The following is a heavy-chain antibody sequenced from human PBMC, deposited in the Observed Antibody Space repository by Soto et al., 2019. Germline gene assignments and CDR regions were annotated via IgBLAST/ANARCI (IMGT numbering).Heavy chain of an antibody. D-gene: IGHD3-22*01. CDR3: TRRADTHNYDSSGFDAFDI. CDR2: IRSKANTYAT. J-gene: IGHJ3*02. Sequence: EVQLVESGGGLVQPGGSLKLSCAASGFTFSGSAMHWVRQASGKGLEWVGRIRSKANTYATAYAASVKGRFTISRDDSKNTAYLQMNSLKTEDTAVYYCTRRADTHNYDSSGFDAFDIWGQGTMVTVSS. V-gene: IGHV3-73*01. CDR1: GFTFSGSA.